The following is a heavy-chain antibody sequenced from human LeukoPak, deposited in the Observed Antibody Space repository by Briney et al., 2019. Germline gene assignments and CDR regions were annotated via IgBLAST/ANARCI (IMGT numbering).Heavy chain of an antibody. CDR2: ISRSGSYI. Sequence: GGSLRLSCVVSGFTFSTYSMNWVRQAPGKGLEWVSSISRSGSYIYYADSVKGRFTISRDNAKNSMSQQMNSLIAEDTDGNYCARVSCFNGLVFDYWGQGTMVTVS. D-gene: IGHD5-24*01. CDR1: GFTFSTYS. CDR3: ARVSCFNGLVFDY. J-gene: IGHJ4*02. V-gene: IGHV3-21*01.